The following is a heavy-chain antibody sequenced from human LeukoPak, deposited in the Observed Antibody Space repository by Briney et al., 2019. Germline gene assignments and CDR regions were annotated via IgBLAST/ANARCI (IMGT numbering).Heavy chain of an antibody. CDR2: ISYDGSNK. CDR1: GFTFSSYA. Sequence: GSLRLSCAASGFTFSSYAMHWVRQAPGKGLEWVAVISYDGSNKYYADSVKGRFTISRDNSKNTLYLQMNSLRADDTAVYYCAKAGQQLVLDYWGQGTLVTVSS. D-gene: IGHD6-6*01. CDR3: AKAGQQLVLDY. V-gene: IGHV3-30-3*01. J-gene: IGHJ4*02.